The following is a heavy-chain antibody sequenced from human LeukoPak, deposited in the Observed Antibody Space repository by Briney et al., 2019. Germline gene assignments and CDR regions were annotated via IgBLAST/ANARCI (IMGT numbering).Heavy chain of an antibody. CDR2: SYYSGST. CDR3: ARAETYSSGLLGD. Sequence: PSETLSLTCTVSGCSISSISYYWGWIPQPPGKGLEWIGRSYYSGSTYYNPSLKSRVTISVDTSKNQFSLNLSSVTAAETAVYYCARAETYSSGLLGDWGQGTLVTVSS. D-gene: IGHD6-19*01. J-gene: IGHJ4*02. CDR1: GCSISSISYY. V-gene: IGHV4-39*01.